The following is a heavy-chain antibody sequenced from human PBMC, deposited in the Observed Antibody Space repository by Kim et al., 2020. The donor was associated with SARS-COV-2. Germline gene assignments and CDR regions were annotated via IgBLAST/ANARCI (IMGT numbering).Heavy chain of an antibody. CDR2: IYYSGST. Sequence: SETLSLTCTVSGGSISSYYWSWIRQPPGKGLEWIGYIYYSGSTNYNPSLKSRVTISVDTSKNQFSLKLSSVTAADTAVYYCARHLWLLPQNDAFDIWGQG. V-gene: IGHV4-59*08. CDR3: ARHLWLLPQNDAFDI. CDR1: GGSISSYY. D-gene: IGHD3-22*01. J-gene: IGHJ3*02.